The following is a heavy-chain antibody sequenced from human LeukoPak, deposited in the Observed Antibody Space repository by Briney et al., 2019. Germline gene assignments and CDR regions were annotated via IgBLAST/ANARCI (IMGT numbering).Heavy chain of an antibody. D-gene: IGHD2-15*01. Sequence: PSETLSLTCTVAGDSFSGTNYHWGWIRQPPGKGLEWIGSVFHSGTTYYNPSLKSRVSISIDTSKNQFSLKLSSVTAADSAVYFCVRSGSSLYYFGYWGQGTLVTVSS. CDR2: VFHSGTT. V-gene: IGHV4-39*07. CDR1: GDSFSGTNYH. J-gene: IGHJ4*02. CDR3: VRSGSSLYYFGY.